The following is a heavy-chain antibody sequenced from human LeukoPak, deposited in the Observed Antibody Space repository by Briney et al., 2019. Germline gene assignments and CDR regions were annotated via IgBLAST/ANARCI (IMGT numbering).Heavy chain of an antibody. D-gene: IGHD3-3*01. J-gene: IGHJ4*02. CDR3: ARDPFGFGIDF. CDR2: ISTYNGNT. CDR1: GYTFTTYG. V-gene: IGHV1-18*01. Sequence: VKVSCKASGYTFTTYGITWVRQAPGQGLEWMGWISTYNGNTNYAQKFQGRVSMTTDTSTSTLYMELRSLTSDDSAVYYCARDPFGFGIDFWRQGTLLTVSS.